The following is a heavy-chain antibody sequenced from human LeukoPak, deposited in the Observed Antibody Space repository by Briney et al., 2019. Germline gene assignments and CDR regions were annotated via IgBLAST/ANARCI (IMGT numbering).Heavy chain of an antibody. CDR3: VKRDDSSGKTRYFDY. CDR2: ISTNGGST. V-gene: IGHV3-64D*06. Sequence: GGSLRLSCSASGFTFSNYAMHWVRQAPGKGLEYVSAISTNGGSTYYADSVKGRFTISRDSSKNTLYLQMSSLRTEDTAAYHCVKRDDSSGKTRYFDYWGQGTLVTVSS. CDR1: GFTFSNYA. D-gene: IGHD6-19*01. J-gene: IGHJ4*02.